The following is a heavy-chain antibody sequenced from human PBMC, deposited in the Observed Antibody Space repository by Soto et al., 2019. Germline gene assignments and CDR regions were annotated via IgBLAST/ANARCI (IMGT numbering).Heavy chain of an antibody. V-gene: IGHV4-39*01. J-gene: IGHJ4*02. Sequence: SETLSLTCTVSGGSISSSSYYWGWIRQPPGKGLEWIGSIYYSGSTYYNPSLKSRVTISVDTSKNQFSLKLSSVTAADTAVYYCARHARLGYSRKAYKRIQLGDRGYFDYWGQGTLVTVSS. D-gene: IGHD5-18*01. CDR1: GGSISSSSYY. CDR2: IYYSGST. CDR3: ARHARLGYSRKAYKRIQLGDRGYFDY.